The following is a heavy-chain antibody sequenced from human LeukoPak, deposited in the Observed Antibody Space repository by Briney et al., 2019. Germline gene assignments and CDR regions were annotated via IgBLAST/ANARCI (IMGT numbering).Heavy chain of an antibody. D-gene: IGHD3-9*01. J-gene: IGHJ6*02. V-gene: IGHV1-18*01. CDR1: GYTFTSYG. CDR3: ARDRTGPVLRYFDWLLAPDYYYGMDV. Sequence: ASVKVSCKASGYTFTSYGISWVRQAPGQGLEWMGWISAYNGNTNYAQKLKGRVTMTTDTPTSTAYMELRSLRSDDTAVYYCARDRTGPVLRYFDWLLAPDYYYGMDVWGQGTTVTVSS. CDR2: ISAYNGNT.